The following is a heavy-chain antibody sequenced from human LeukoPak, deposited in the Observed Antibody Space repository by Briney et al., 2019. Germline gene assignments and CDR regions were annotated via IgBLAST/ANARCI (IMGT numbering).Heavy chain of an antibody. CDR1: GYTFTSYD. Sequence: ASVKVSCKASGYTFTSYDINWVRQATGQGLEWMGWMNPNSGNTGYAQKFQGRVTMTRNTSISTAYMELSSLRSEDTAVYYCARLHSGWGPYYYYYYGMDVWGQGTTVTVSS. J-gene: IGHJ6*02. V-gene: IGHV1-8*01. D-gene: IGHD6-19*01. CDR2: MNPNSGNT. CDR3: ARLHSGWGPYYYYYYGMDV.